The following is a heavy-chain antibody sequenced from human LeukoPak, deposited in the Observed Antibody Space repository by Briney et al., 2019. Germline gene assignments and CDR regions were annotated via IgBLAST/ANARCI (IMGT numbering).Heavy chain of an antibody. J-gene: IGHJ3*02. D-gene: IGHD1-14*01. Sequence: SKSLSLTCTVSGGSISSYYWSWIRQPPGKGLEWIGRFYSSGSTNYNPSLTSRVTISLDKSKNQFSLKLTSVTAADTAVYYCARGGAAGDAFDIWGQGTMVTVSS. CDR1: GGSISSYY. V-gene: IGHV4-4*07. CDR2: FYSSGST. CDR3: ARGGAAGDAFDI.